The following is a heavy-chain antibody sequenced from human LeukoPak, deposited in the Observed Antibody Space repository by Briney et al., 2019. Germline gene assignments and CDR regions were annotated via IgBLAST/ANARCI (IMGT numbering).Heavy chain of an antibody. D-gene: IGHD1-26*01. J-gene: IGHJ4*02. CDR2: IYTSGST. CDR3: ARENSGSYREFDY. V-gene: IGHV4-4*07. CDR1: GGSISSYY. Sequence: PSEALSLTCTVSGGSISSYYWSWIRQPAGKGLEWIGRIYTSGSTNYNASLRSRVSMSVDTSKNQFSLKLSSVTAADTAVFYCARENSGSYREFDYWGQGTLVTVSS.